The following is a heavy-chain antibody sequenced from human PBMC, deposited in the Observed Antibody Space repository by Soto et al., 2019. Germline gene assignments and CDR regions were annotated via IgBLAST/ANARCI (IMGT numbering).Heavy chain of an antibody. CDR2: VYHTGGT. CDR3: ASEIVTAGGNNYFDP. CDR1: GGTVGSSSW. D-gene: IGHD2-21*02. Sequence: PSETLSLTCGVSGGTVGSSSWWSLLRQSPGRRLERIGNVYHTGGTNFNPSLQSRVTFSVDKTNNHFSLRLTAVTAAATAVYFCASEIVTAGGNNYFDPWGPGTLVTVSS. J-gene: IGHJ5*02. V-gene: IGHV4-4*02.